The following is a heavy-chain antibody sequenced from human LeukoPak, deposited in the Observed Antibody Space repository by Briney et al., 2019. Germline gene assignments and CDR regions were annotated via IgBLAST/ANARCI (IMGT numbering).Heavy chain of an antibody. CDR2: IYPGDSDI. CDR3: ARATAPGFCIGGRCYPGGY. CDR1: GYSFTNYW. D-gene: IGHD2-15*01. V-gene: IGHV5-51*01. J-gene: IGHJ4*02. Sequence: GESLKISCKGSGYSFTNYWIGWVRQMPGKGLEWMGIIYPGDSDIRYSPSFQGQVTISADKSITTAYLQWSSLTASDTAMYYCARATAPGFCIGGRCYPGGYWGQGTLVTVSS.